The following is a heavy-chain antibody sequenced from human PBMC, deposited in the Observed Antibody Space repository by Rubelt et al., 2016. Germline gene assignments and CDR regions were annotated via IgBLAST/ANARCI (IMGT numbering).Heavy chain of an antibody. D-gene: IGHD2-15*01. J-gene: IGHJ4*02. V-gene: IGHV5-10-1*01. Sequence: SPSFQGHVTISADKSISTAYLQWSSLKASDTAMYYCARHSLPYLVGSYFDYWGQGTLVTVSS. CDR3: ARHSLPYLVGSYFDY.